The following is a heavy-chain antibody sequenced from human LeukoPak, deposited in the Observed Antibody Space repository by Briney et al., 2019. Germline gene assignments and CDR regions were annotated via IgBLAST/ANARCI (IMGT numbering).Heavy chain of an antibody. D-gene: IGHD1-26*01. Sequence: GGSLRLSCTASGFIFMNYAMSWVRQAPGKGLEWISGIGGGDTHYADSVKGRFTISRDDSKNTVDLQMSSLRAEDTAVYYCAKVGQSFNSMWDYLDSWGQGTLVTVSS. CDR3: AKVGQSFNSMWDYLDS. J-gene: IGHJ4*02. CDR1: GFIFMNYA. V-gene: IGHV3-23*01. CDR2: IGGGDT.